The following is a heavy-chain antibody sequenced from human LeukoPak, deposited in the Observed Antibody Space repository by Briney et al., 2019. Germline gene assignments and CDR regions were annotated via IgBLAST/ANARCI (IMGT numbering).Heavy chain of an antibody. CDR1: GASISSYY. V-gene: IGHV4-59*01. J-gene: IGHJ4*02. CDR2: MFHSGTT. CDR3: AREHDYPYYFDY. Sequence: SETLSLTCTVSGASISSYYWSWIRQPPGKGLEWIGYMFHSGTTNYYPSLKSRVTISVDTSKNQFSLKLTSVTAADTAVYYCAREHDYPYYFDYWGQGTLVTASS. D-gene: IGHD3-16*01.